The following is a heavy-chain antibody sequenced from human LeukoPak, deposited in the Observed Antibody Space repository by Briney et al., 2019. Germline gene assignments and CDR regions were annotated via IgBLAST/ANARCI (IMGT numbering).Heavy chain of an antibody. Sequence: PGGSLRLSCATSGFTFSNYWMTWVRQAPGKGLEWVANIKYDGSEKYYVDSVKGRFTVSKDNVKNSLYLQMDSLRAEDTAVYYCARVRKLTGTRFDCWGQGTLVTVSS. CDR2: IKYDGSEK. CDR1: GFTFSNYW. V-gene: IGHV3-7*01. CDR3: ARVRKLTGTRFDC. J-gene: IGHJ4*02. D-gene: IGHD1-20*01.